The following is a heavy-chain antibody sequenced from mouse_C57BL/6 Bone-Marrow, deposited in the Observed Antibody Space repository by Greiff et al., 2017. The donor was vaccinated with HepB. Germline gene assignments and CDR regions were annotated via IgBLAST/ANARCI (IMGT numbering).Heavy chain of an antibody. CDR3: ARGHLRLPYFGY. Sequence: QVQLLQSGPELVKPGASVKISCKASGYAFSSSWLNWVKQRPGKGLVWIGRIYLGDGDTNYNGKFKGKATLTADKYSSTAYMQLSSLTSEDSAVYFCARGHLRLPYFGYWGQGTTLTVSS. CDR1: GYAFSSSW. CDR2: IYLGDGDT. D-gene: IGHD3-2*02. J-gene: IGHJ2*01. V-gene: IGHV1-82*01.